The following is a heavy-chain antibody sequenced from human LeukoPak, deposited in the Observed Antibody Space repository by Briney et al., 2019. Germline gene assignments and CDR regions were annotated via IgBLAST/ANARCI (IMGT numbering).Heavy chain of an antibody. D-gene: IGHD3-22*01. CDR1: GGSISSYY. CDR2: IYTSGST. Sequence: NPSETLSLTCTVSGGSISSYYWSWIRQPAGKGLEWIGRIYTSGSTNYNPSLKSRVTMSVDTSKNQFSLKLSSVTAADTAVYYCASYYYDSSGRPFDAFDIWGQGTMVTVSS. CDR3: ASYYYDSSGRPFDAFDI. V-gene: IGHV4-4*07. J-gene: IGHJ3*02.